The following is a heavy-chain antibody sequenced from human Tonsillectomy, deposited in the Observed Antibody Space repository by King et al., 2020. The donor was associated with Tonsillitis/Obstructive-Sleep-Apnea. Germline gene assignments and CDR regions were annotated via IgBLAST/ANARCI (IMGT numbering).Heavy chain of an antibody. J-gene: IGHJ5*02. CDR3: ARSIENWFDP. D-gene: IGHD2-21*01. Sequence: VQLVESGGGVVQPGRSLRLSCAASGLTFSSYGMHWIRQAPGKGLVWVADIWYDGSNKYYADSVKGRFTISRDNSKNTLYLQMNSLRAEDTAVYYCARSIENWFDPWGQGTLVTVSS. CDR2: IWYDGSNK. CDR1: GLTFSSYG. V-gene: IGHV3-33*01.